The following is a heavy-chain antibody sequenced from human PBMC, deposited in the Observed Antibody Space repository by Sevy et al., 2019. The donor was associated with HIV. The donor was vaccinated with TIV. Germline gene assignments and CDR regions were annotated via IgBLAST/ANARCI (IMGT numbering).Heavy chain of an antibody. CDR2: ISWNSGSI. D-gene: IGHD2-15*01. V-gene: IGHV3-9*01. CDR3: AKDISRDPGYGNSPHFDY. J-gene: IGHJ4*02. Sequence: GGSLRLSCAASGFTFDDYAMHWVRQVPGKGLEWVSGISWNSGSIGYADSMKGRLTISRDNAKNSLYLQMNSLRAEDSALYYCAKDISRDPGYGNSPHFDYWGQGTLVTVSS. CDR1: GFTFDDYA.